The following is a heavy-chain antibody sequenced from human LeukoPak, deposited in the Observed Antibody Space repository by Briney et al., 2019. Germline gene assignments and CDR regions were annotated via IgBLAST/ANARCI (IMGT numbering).Heavy chain of an antibody. D-gene: IGHD4-17*01. Sequence: SETLSLTCAVSGGSFSGYYWTWIRQPPGKGLEWIGEINHSGSTNYNPSLKSRVTISVDTSKNQFSLKLSSVTAADTAVYYCARSPTYGDYDYWGQGTLVTVSS. V-gene: IGHV4-34*01. CDR2: INHSGST. CDR3: ARSPTYGDYDY. CDR1: GGSFSGYY. J-gene: IGHJ4*02.